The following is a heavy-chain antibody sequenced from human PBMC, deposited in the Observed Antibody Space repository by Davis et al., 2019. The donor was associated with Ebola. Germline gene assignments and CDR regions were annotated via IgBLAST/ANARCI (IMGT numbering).Heavy chain of an antibody. CDR3: ARDLWAVAYNWFDP. J-gene: IGHJ5*02. CDR1: GYTFTSYG. Sequence: AASVKVSCKTFGYTFTSYGITWVRQAPGQGLEWMGWISAYNGKTSYAQNFQDRVTMTTDTSTTTAYMELRSLTSDDTAVYYCARDLWAVAYNWFDPWGQGTLVTVSS. CDR2: ISAYNGKT. D-gene: IGHD6-19*01. V-gene: IGHV1-18*01.